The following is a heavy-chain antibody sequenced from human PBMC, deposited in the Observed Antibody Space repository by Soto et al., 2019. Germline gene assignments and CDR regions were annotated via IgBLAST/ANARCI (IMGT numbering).Heavy chain of an antibody. V-gene: IGHV4-34*01. CDR1: GGSFSGYY. Sequence: SETLSLTCAVYGGSFSGYYWSWIRQPPGKGLEWIGEINHSGSTNYNPSLKSRVTISVDTSKNQFSLKLSSVTAADTAVYYCARRMRAARHFDYWGQGTLVTVSS. CDR2: INHSGST. D-gene: IGHD6-6*01. CDR3: ARRMRAARHFDY. J-gene: IGHJ4*02.